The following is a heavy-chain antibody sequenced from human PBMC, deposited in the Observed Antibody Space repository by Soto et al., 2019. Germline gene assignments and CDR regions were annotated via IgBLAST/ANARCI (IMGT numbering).Heavy chain of an antibody. J-gene: IGHJ4*02. CDR3: ARAFFSYYDSSGSISIDY. V-gene: IGHV3-30*07. D-gene: IGHD3-22*01. Sequence: DSVKGRFTISRDNSKNTLYLQMNSLRAEDTAVYYCARAFFSYYDSSGSISIDYWGQGTLVTVSS.